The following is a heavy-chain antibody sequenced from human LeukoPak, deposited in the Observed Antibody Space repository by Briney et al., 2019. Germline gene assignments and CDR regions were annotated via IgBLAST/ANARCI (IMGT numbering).Heavy chain of an antibody. CDR2: ISYDGSNK. V-gene: IGHV3-30*18. CDR1: GFTFSSYG. J-gene: IGHJ4*02. D-gene: IGHD3-10*01. CDR3: AKDRVRGASDY. Sequence: GGSLRLSCAASGFTFSSYGMHWVRQAPGKGLEWVAVISYDGSNKYYADSVKGRFTISRDNSKNTLYLQMNSLRAEDTAVCYCAKDRVRGASDYWGQGTLVTVSS.